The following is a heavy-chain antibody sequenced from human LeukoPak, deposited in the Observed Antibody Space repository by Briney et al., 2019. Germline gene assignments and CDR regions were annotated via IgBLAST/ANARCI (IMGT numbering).Heavy chain of an antibody. CDR1: GGSISSSSYY. CDR3: ARIYSGSPRDY. V-gene: IGHV4-39*07. CDR2: IYYSGST. Sequence: SETLSLTCTVSGGSISSSSYYWGWIRQPPGKGLEWIGSIYYSGSTYYNPSLKSRVTISVDTSKNQFSLKLSSVTAADTAVYYCARIYSGSPRDYWGQGTLVTVSS. D-gene: IGHD1-26*01. J-gene: IGHJ4*02.